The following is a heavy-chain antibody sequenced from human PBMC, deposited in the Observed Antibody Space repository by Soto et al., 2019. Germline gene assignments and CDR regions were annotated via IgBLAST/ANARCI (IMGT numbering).Heavy chain of an antibody. CDR3: ARDLVATMENWFDP. CDR2: IYYSGST. Sequence: SETLSLTCTVSGGSISSGGYYWSWIRQHPGKGLEWIGYIYYSGSTYYNPSLKSRVTISVDTSKNQFSLKLSSVTAADTAVYYCARDLVATMENWFDPWGQGTLVTVSS. CDR1: GGSISSGGYY. D-gene: IGHD5-12*01. V-gene: IGHV4-31*03. J-gene: IGHJ5*02.